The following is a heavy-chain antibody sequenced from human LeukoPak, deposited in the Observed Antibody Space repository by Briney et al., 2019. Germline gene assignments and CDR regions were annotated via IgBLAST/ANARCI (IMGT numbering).Heavy chain of an antibody. CDR2: ISSSGSNI. J-gene: IGHJ4*02. CDR1: GFTFSDYY. V-gene: IGHV3-11*01. Sequence: GGSLRLSCAASGFTFSDYYMSWIRQAPGKGLEWVSYISSSGSNIHYADSVKGRFTTSRDNAKNSLYLQMNSLRAEDTAVYYCARAGYSGSYYPFDYWGQGTLVTVSS. CDR3: ARAGYSGSYYPFDY. D-gene: IGHD1-26*01.